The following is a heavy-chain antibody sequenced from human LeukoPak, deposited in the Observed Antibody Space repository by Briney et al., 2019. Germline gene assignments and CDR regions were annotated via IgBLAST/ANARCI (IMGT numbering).Heavy chain of an antibody. J-gene: IGHJ5*02. D-gene: IGHD6-13*01. CDR1: GYTFTSYA. CDR2: IIPIFGTA. V-gene: IGHV1-69*13. Sequence: GASVKVSCKASGYTFTSYAISWVRQAPGQGLEWMGGIIPIFGTANYAQKFQGRVTITADESTSTAYMELSSLRSEDTAVYYCARDAESSSWPYNWFDPWGQGTLVTVSS. CDR3: ARDAESSSWPYNWFDP.